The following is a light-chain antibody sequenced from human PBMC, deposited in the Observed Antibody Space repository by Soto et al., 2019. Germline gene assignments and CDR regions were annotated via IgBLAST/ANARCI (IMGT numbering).Light chain of an antibody. J-gene: IGKJ4*01. CDR1: QGISNH. CDR2: TAS. CDR3: QKYDGAPFT. V-gene: IGKV1-27*01. Sequence: DIQMTQSPSSLSASVGDRITITCRASQGISNHLAWYQQKPGKVPRLLIYTASTLQSGVPSRFSGSGSGTDFTLTISSLQPEDVATYYCQKYDGAPFTFGGGTKVEIK.